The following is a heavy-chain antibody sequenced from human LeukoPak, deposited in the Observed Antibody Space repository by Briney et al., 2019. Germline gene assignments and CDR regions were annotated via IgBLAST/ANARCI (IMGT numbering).Heavy chain of an antibody. CDR2: MHPGDSDT. CDR3: ARHAVSSGWYFDY. V-gene: IGHV5-51*01. Sequence: GESQKISCKGSGYRFTSYWIGWVRQMPGKGLEWMGIMHPGDSDTRYSPSFQGRVTISADKSISTAYLQWSSLKASDTAMYYCARHAVSSGWYFDYWGQGTLVTVSS. CDR1: GYRFTSYW. J-gene: IGHJ4*02. D-gene: IGHD6-19*01.